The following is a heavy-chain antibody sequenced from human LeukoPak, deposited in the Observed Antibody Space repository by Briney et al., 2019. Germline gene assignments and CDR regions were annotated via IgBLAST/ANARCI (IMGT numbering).Heavy chain of an antibody. Sequence: SETLSLTCAVYGGSFSGYYWSWIRQPPGKGLEWIGEINHSGSTNYNPSLKSRVTISVDTSKNQFTLKLSSVTAADTAVYYCARDAAPYYYGSGIFRKNNWFDPWGQGTLVTVSS. V-gene: IGHV4-34*01. D-gene: IGHD3-10*01. CDR3: ARDAAPYYYGSGIFRKNNWFDP. J-gene: IGHJ5*02. CDR1: GGSFSGYY. CDR2: INHSGST.